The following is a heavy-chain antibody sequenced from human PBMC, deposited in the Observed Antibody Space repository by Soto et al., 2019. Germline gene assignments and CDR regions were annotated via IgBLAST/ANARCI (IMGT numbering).Heavy chain of an antibody. Sequence: PGGSLRLSCAASGFTFSSYSMNWVRQAPGKGLEWVSSISSSSSYIYYADSVKGRFTISRDNAKNSLYLQMNSLRAEDTAVYYCAKNTHPNYYYYMDVWGKGTTVTVSS. CDR1: GFTFSSYS. CDR3: AKNTHPNYYYYMDV. V-gene: IGHV3-21*01. J-gene: IGHJ6*03. D-gene: IGHD5-18*01. CDR2: ISSSSSYI.